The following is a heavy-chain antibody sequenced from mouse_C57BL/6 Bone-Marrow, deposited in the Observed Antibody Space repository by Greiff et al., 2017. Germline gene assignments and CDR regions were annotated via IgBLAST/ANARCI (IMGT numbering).Heavy chain of an antibody. Sequence: QVQLQQSGAELAKPGASVKLSCKASGYTFTSYWMHWVKQRPGQGLEWIGYINPSSGYTKYNQKFKDKATLTAAKSSSTAYMQLSSLTYEDSAVYYCARRDDCLLFAYWGQGTLVTVSA. CDR1: GYTFTSYW. CDR3: ARRDDCLLFAY. J-gene: IGHJ3*01. CDR2: INPSSGYT. D-gene: IGHD2-4*01. V-gene: IGHV1-7*01.